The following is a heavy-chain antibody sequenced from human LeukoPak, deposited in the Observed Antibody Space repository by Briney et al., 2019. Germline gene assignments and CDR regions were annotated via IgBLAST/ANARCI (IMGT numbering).Heavy chain of an antibody. Sequence: PGGSLRLSCAASGFSFSNYWMHWVRQAPGGGLMWVSRIYGDGSGATYADSVKGRFTISRDNAKNTLHLQMSSLRGEGTAVDYCARGHGNGPGRDWDHWRQGTLATVSS. V-gene: IGHV3-74*01. J-gene: IGHJ4*02. CDR3: ARGHGNGPGRDWDH. CDR1: GFSFSNYW. D-gene: IGHD2-21*01. CDR2: IYGDGSGA.